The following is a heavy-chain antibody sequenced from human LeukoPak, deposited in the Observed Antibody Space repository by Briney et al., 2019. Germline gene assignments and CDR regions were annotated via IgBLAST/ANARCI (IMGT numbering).Heavy chain of an antibody. CDR3: ASSSRRSAKKVYNWFDP. V-gene: IGHV3-30*04. CDR1: GFTFSSYA. D-gene: IGHD6-13*01. J-gene: IGHJ5*02. Sequence: GGSLRLSCAAPGFTFSSYAMHWVRQAPGKGLGWGAVISYDGSNKYYADSVKGRFTISRDTSKNTLYLQMNSLRAEDTAVYYCASSSRRSAKKVYNWFDPWGQGTLVTVSS. CDR2: ISYDGSNK.